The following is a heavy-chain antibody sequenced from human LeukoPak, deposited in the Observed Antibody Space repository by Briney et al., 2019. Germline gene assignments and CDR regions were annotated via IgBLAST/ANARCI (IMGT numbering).Heavy chain of an antibody. Sequence: ASVKVSCKASGGTFSSYAISWVRQAPGQGLEWMGRIIPIFGTANYAQKFQGRVTITTDESTSTAYMELSSLRSEDTAVYYCARAEVRPVSSYYYYYMDVWGKGTTVTVSS. CDR2: IIPIFGTA. J-gene: IGHJ6*03. CDR3: ARAEVRPVSSYYYYYMDV. CDR1: GGTFSSYA. V-gene: IGHV1-69*05. D-gene: IGHD3-10*01.